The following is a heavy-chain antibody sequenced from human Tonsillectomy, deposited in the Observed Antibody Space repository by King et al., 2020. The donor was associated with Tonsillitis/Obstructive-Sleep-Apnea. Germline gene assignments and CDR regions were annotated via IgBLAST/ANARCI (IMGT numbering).Heavy chain of an antibody. CDR3: ARSITIFGIMIHRLDAFDI. CDR1: GFTFSSYS. Sequence: VQLVESGGGLVQPGGSLRLSCAASGFTFSSYSMNWVRQAPGKGLEWVSYISSTGNTIYYADSMKGRFTISRDNAKNSLYLQMNSLRDEDTAVYYCARSITIFGIMIHRLDAFDIWGQGTMVTVSS. D-gene: IGHD3-3*01. J-gene: IGHJ3*02. V-gene: IGHV3-48*02. CDR2: ISSTGNTI.